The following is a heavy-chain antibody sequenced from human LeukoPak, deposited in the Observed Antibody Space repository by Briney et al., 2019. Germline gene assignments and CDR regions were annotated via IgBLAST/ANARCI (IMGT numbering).Heavy chain of an antibody. CDR2: IKQDESEK. CDR1: GFTFSSYG. V-gene: IGHV3-7*01. D-gene: IGHD3-3*01. CDR3: ARDESLGDFWSGYFDAFDI. J-gene: IGHJ3*02. Sequence: GGSLRLSCAASGFTFSSYGMHWVRQAPGKGLEWVANIKQDESEKHYVDSVKGRFTISRDNAKNSLYLQMNSLRAEDTAVYYCARDESLGDFWSGYFDAFDIWGQGTMVTVSS.